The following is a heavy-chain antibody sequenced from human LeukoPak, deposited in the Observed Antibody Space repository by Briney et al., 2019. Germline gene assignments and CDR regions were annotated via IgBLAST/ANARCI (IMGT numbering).Heavy chain of an antibody. V-gene: IGHV4-39*01. Sequence: SETLSLTCTVSGGSISNSSYYWGWIRQPPGKGLEWIGSIYYSGSTYYNPSLKSRVTISVDTSKNQFSLKLSSVTAADTAVFYCARHELTMVVTPGFDYWGQGTLVTVSS. CDR2: IYYSGST. CDR3: ARHELTMVVTPGFDY. D-gene: IGHD4-23*01. CDR1: GGSISNSSYY. J-gene: IGHJ4*02.